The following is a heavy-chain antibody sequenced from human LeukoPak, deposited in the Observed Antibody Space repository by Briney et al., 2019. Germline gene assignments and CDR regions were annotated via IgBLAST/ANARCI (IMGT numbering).Heavy chain of an antibody. CDR1: GGSFSGYY. Sequence: SETLSLTCAVYGGSFSGYYWSWIRQPPGKGLECIGEINHSGSTNYNPSLKSRVTISVDTSKNQFSLKLSSVTAADTAAYYCARGHDIVVVPAASWFDPWGQGTLVTVSS. CDR3: ARGHDIVVVPAASWFDP. J-gene: IGHJ5*02. CDR2: INHSGST. V-gene: IGHV4-34*01. D-gene: IGHD2-2*01.